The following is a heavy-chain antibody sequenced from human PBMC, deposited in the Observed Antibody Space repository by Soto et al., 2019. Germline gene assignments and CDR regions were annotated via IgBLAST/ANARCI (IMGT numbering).Heavy chain of an antibody. J-gene: IGHJ5*02. D-gene: IGHD6-6*01. CDR2: IHYSGST. V-gene: IGHV4-59*01. CDR3: ARGRLAARKGRWFDP. Sequence: PSETLSLTCTVSGDSISSCYWGWIRQPPGKGLEWIGYIHYSGSTNYNPSLKSRVTISVDTPKNQFSLKVNSMTAADTAVYYCARGRLAARKGRWFDPWGQGTLVTVCS. CDR1: GDSISSCY.